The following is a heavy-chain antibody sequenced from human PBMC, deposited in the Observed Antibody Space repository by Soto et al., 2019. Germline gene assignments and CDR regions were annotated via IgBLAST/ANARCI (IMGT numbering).Heavy chain of an antibody. J-gene: IGHJ5*02. CDR3: ARASDLGYPIGGSYWFDP. CDR2: IYYSGST. V-gene: IGHV4-31*03. CDR1: GGSISSGGYY. Sequence: PSETLSLTCTVSGGSISSGGYYWSWIRQHPGKGLEWIGYIYYSGSTYYNPSLKSRVTISVDTSKNQFSLKLSSVTAADTAVYYRARASDLGYPIGGSYWFDPWGQGTLVTVSS. D-gene: IGHD1-26*01.